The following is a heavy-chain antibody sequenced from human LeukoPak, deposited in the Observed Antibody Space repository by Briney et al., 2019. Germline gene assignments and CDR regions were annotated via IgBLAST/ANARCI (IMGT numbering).Heavy chain of an antibody. V-gene: IGHV1-18*01. Sequence: ASVKVSCKASGYTFISYGIIWVRQAPGQGLEWMGWISAYNDNTIYAQKLQGRVTMTTDTSTSTAYMELRSLTSDDTAVYYCARAKAVVANPFDYWGQGTLVTVSS. J-gene: IGHJ4*01. CDR3: ARAKAVVANPFDY. CDR1: GYTFISYG. CDR2: ISAYNDNT. D-gene: IGHD2-15*01.